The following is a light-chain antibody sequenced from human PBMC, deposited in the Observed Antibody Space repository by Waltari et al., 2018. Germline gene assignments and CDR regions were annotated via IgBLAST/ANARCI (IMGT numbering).Light chain of an antibody. V-gene: IGLV2-14*03. CDR3: SSQSFDDVLI. Sequence: GQSITISLTGRGVDCRPHASVSWYQDHPGQSPKVIIFDVNTRPSGVSDRFSASKSGNTASLTISGLQAEDDATYYCSSQSFDDVLIFGGGTKLTVL. CDR1: GVDCRPHAS. J-gene: IGLJ2*01. CDR2: DVN.